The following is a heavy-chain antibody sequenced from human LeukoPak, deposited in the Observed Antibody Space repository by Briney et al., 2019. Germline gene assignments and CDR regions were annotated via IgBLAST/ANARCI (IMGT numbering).Heavy chain of an antibody. CDR1: GFTFSSYA. J-gene: IGHJ6*04. D-gene: IGHD3-9*01. CDR3: ARDHYYDILTGYYGMDV. V-gene: IGHV3-23*01. Sequence: GGSLRLSCAASGFTFSSYAMSWVRQAPGKGLEWVSGISASGSSTYYADSVKGRFTISRDNSKDTLYLQMNSLRAEDTAVYYCARDHYYDILTGYYGMDVWGKGTTVTVSS. CDR2: ISASGSST.